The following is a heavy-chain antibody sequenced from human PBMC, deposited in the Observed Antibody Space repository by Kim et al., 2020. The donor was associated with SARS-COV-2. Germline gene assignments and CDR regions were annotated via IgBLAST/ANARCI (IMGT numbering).Heavy chain of an antibody. J-gene: IGHJ6*03. V-gene: IGHV3-23*01. Sequence: GGSLRLSCAASGFTFSSYAMSWVRQAPGKGLEWVSAISGSGGSTYYADSVKGRFTISRDNSKNTLYLQMNSLRAEDTAVYYCAKASTDLFRYSSSWYSYYYYMDVWGKGTTVTVSS. CDR2: ISGSGGST. CDR3: AKASTDLFRYSSSWYSYYYYMDV. D-gene: IGHD6-13*01. CDR1: GFTFSSYA.